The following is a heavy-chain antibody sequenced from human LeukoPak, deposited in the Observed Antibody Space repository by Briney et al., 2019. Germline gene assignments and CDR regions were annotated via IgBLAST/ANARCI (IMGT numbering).Heavy chain of an antibody. Sequence: SETLSLTCTVSGGSISSYYLSWIRQPPGKGLEWIGYIYYSGSTNYNPSLKSRVTISVDTSKNQFSLKLSSVTVADTAVYYCARDSVDSSGSFYFDYSGQGTLVTVSS. J-gene: IGHJ4*02. D-gene: IGHD3-22*01. CDR2: IYYSGST. CDR1: GGSISSYY. CDR3: ARDSVDSSGSFYFDY. V-gene: IGHV4-59*01.